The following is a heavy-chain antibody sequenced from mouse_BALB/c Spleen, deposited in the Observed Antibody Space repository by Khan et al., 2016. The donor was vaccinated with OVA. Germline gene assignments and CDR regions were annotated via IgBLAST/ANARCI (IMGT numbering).Heavy chain of an antibody. CDR1: GYSITSDYA. CDR2: ISYSGNT. D-gene: IGHD3-2*02. Sequence: VQLKESGPGLVKPSQSLSLTCTVTGYSITSDYAWNWIRQFPGNKLEWMGYISYSGNTKYNPSLKSRISITRDPSKNQFFLQLNFVTIEDTATYYCARIQGGDFDYWGQGTTLTVS. CDR3: ARIQGGDFDY. J-gene: IGHJ2*01. V-gene: IGHV3-2*02.